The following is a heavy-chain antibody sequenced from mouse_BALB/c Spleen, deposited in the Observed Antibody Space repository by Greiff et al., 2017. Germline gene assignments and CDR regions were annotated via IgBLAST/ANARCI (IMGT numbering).Heavy chain of an antibody. CDR3: ARDEGYGNYEGVYAY. J-gene: IGHJ3*01. V-gene: IGHV2-9*02. CDR2: IWAGGST. D-gene: IGHD2-1*01. CDR1: GFSLTSYG. Sequence: VKLMESGPGLVAPSQSLSITCTVSGFSLTSYGVHWVRQPPGKGLEWLGVIWAGGSTNYNSALMSRLSISKDNSKSQVFLKMNSLQTDVTAMYYCARDEGYGNYEGVYAYWGQGTLVTVSA.